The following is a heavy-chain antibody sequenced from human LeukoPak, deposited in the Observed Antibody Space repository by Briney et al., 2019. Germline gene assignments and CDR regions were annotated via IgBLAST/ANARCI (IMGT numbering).Heavy chain of an antibody. CDR2: IKSKTDGGTT. Sequence: GWSLRLSCAASGFTFSNAWMSWVRQAPGKGLEWVGRIKSKTDGGTTDYAAPVKGRFTISRDDSKNTLYLQMNSLKTEDTAVYYCTTERSPDYYGSGSYRLPYFDYWGQGTLVTVSS. CDR1: GFTFSNAW. CDR3: TTERSPDYYGSGSYRLPYFDY. V-gene: IGHV3-15*01. D-gene: IGHD3-10*01. J-gene: IGHJ4*02.